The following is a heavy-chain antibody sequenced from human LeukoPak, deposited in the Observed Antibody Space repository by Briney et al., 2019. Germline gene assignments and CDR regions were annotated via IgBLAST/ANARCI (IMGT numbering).Heavy chain of an antibody. V-gene: IGHV4-59*01. CDR3: VRGPYGSGISNWFDP. J-gene: IGHJ5*02. D-gene: IGHD3-10*01. Sequence: SETLSLTCTVSDGSIAGYSWSWIRQPPGKGLEWIGYIYYSGNTNYNPSLESRVTVSVDTSKNQFSLKLTSVTAADTAVYYCVRGPYGSGISNWFDPWGQGTLVIVSS. CDR1: DGSIAGYS. CDR2: IYYSGNT.